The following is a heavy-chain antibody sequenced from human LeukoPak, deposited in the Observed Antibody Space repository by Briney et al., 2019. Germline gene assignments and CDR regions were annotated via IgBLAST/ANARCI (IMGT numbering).Heavy chain of an antibody. CDR3: ASQVATIFGVVRAFDI. CDR2: IYYSGST. Sequence: SETLSLTCTVSGGSISSYYWSWIRQPPGKGLEWIGYIYYSGSTYYNPSLKSRVTISVDTSKNQFSLKLSSVTAADTAVYYCASQVATIFGVVRAFDIWGQGTMVTVSS. D-gene: IGHD3-3*01. J-gene: IGHJ3*02. V-gene: IGHV4-59*04. CDR1: GGSISSYY.